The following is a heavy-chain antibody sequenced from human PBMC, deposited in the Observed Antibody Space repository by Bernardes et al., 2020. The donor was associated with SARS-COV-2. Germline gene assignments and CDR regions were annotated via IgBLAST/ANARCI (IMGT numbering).Heavy chain of an antibody. V-gene: IGHV3-23*01. Sequence: GSLRLSCAASGFTFSSYAMSWVRQAPGKGLEWVSTISGSGGTTFYADSVKGRFTISRDNSKDTLYLQMNSLRAEDTAVYYCAKGYGYSSSWSLFDYWGQGTLVTVSS. CDR2: ISGSGGTT. D-gene: IGHD6-13*01. CDR3: AKGYGYSSSWSLFDY. CDR1: GFTFSSYA. J-gene: IGHJ4*02.